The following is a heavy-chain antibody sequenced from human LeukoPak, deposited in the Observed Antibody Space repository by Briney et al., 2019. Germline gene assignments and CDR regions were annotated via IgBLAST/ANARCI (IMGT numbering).Heavy chain of an antibody. D-gene: IGHD3-22*01. J-gene: IGHJ4*02. V-gene: IGHV3-11*04. Sequence: GGSLRLSCAASGFTFSDYYMSWIRQAPGKGLEWVSYISSSGSTIYYADSVKGRFTISRDNAKNSLYLQMNSLRAEDTAVYYCARGDALYYYDSSGPPDYWGQGTLVTVSS. CDR3: ARGDALYYYDSSGPPDY. CDR1: GFTFSDYY. CDR2: ISSSGSTI.